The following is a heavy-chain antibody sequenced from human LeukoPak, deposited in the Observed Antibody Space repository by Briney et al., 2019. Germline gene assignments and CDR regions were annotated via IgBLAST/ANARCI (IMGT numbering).Heavy chain of an antibody. D-gene: IGHD4-17*01. J-gene: IGHJ6*02. CDR2: IWYDGSNK. CDR1: GFTFSSYG. V-gene: IGHV3-33*01. Sequence: GGSLRLSCAASGFTFSSYGMHWVRQAPGKGLEWVAVIWYDGSNKYYADSVKGRFTISRDNSKNTLYLQMNSLRAEDTAVYYCARELLGTTVTTSYYYGMDVWGQGTTVTVSS. CDR3: ARELLGTTVTTSYYYGMDV.